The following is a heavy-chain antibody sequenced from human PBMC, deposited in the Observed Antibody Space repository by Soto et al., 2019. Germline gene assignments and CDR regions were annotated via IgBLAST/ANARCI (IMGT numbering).Heavy chain of an antibody. V-gene: IGHV1-8*01. Sequence: ASVKVSCKASGYAFTSYDINWVRQATGQGLEWMGWMNPNSGNTGYAQKFQGRVTMTRNTSISTAYMELSSLRSEDTAVYYCARGSTMVRGVISYYYGMDVWGQGTTVTVSS. CDR3: ARGSTMVRGVISYYYGMDV. D-gene: IGHD3-10*01. J-gene: IGHJ6*02. CDR1: GYAFTSYD. CDR2: MNPNSGNT.